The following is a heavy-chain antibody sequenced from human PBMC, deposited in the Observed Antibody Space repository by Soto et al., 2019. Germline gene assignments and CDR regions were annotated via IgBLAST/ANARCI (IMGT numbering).Heavy chain of an antibody. CDR2: IYYSGST. J-gene: IGHJ4*02. Sequence: SETLSLTCTVSGGSISSYYWIWIRQPPGKGLEWIGYIYYSGSTNYNPSLKSRVTISVDTSKNQFSLKLSSVTAADTAVYYCARDGSPYYDTLTGYYGYWGQGTLVTVSS. CDR3: ARDGSPYYDTLTGYYGY. V-gene: IGHV4-59*01. CDR1: GGSISSYY. D-gene: IGHD3-9*01.